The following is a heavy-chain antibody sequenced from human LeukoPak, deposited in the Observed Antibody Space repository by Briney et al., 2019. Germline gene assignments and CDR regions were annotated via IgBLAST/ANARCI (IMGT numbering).Heavy chain of an antibody. Sequence: GGSLRLSCAAYEFSVGSNYMTWVRQAPGKGLEWVSGISPSGDIKYYVDSVKGRLTVSRDNSKNKLYLQINSLRDEDTAVYYCARKLYDSSRYGQTYYFDYWGQGTLVTVSS. D-gene: IGHD3-22*01. CDR1: EFSVGSNY. J-gene: IGHJ4*02. CDR2: SPSGDIK. V-gene: IGHV3-53*01. CDR3: ARKLYDSSRYGQTYYFDY.